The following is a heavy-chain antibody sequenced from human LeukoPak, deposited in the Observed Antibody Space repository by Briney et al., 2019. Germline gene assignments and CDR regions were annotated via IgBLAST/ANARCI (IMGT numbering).Heavy chain of an antibody. V-gene: IGHV1-69*13. J-gene: IGHJ6*04. CDR2: IIPIFGTA. D-gene: IGHD2-2*01. CDR3: ARSRDVVVPAALPYYYYYYGMDV. CDR1: GGTFSSYA. Sequence: GASVKVSCKASGGTFSSYAISWVRQASGQGLEWMGGIIPIFGTANYAQKFQGRVTITADESTSTAYMELSSLRSEDTAVYYCARSRDVVVPAALPYYYYYYGMDVWGKGTTVTVSS.